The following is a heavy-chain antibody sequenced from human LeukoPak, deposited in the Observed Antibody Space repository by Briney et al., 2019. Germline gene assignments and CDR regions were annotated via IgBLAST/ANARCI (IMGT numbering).Heavy chain of an antibody. J-gene: IGHJ6*02. Sequence: GGSLRLSCAASGFTVSNNYMSWVRQAPGKWLEWVSVIYSGGSTYYADSVKGRFTISRDNSKNTLHLQMNSLRAEDTAVYYCARDGDYYYGMDVWGQGTTVTVSS. V-gene: IGHV3-53*01. D-gene: IGHD3-16*01. CDR1: GFTVSNNY. CDR2: IYSGGST. CDR3: ARDGDYYYGMDV.